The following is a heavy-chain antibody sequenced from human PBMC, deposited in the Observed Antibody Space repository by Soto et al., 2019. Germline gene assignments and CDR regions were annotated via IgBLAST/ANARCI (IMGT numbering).Heavy chain of an antibody. Sequence: GASVKVSCKASGYTFTSYGISWVRQAPGQGLEWMGWISAYNGNTNYAQKLQGGVTMTTDTSTSTAYMELRSLRSDDTAVYYCARGWELLRLHYYFDYWGQGTLVTVSS. CDR3: ARGWELLRLHYYFDY. CDR1: GYTFTSYG. J-gene: IGHJ4*02. V-gene: IGHV1-18*01. CDR2: ISAYNGNT. D-gene: IGHD1-26*01.